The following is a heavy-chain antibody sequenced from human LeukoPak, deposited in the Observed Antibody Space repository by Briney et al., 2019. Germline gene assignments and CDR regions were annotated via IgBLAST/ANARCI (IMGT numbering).Heavy chain of an antibody. CDR2: INPSGGST. CDR1: GYTFTSYY. D-gene: IGHD2-2*01. Sequence: ASVKLSGKASGYTFTSYYMHWVRQAPGQGLEWMGIINPSGGSTSYAQKFQGRVTMTRDTTTSTVYMELSSLRSEDTAVYYCARWASGGVVVPAAPPVIGFDPWGQGTLVTVSS. V-gene: IGHV1-46*01. CDR3: ARWASGGVVVPAAPPVIGFDP. J-gene: IGHJ5*02.